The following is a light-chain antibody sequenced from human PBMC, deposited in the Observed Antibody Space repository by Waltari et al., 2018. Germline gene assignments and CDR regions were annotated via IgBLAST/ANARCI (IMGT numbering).Light chain of an antibody. CDR3: QQRSDWPPT. CDR1: QSVSRY. CDR2: DAS. J-gene: IGKJ4*01. Sequence: EVVLTRSPATLSLSPGERATLSCRASQSVSRYLAWYQQKPGQAPRLLINDASDRATGIPVRFSGSGSGTDFTLTISSLEPEDFAVYYCQQRSDWPPTFGGGTKVEI. V-gene: IGKV3-11*01.